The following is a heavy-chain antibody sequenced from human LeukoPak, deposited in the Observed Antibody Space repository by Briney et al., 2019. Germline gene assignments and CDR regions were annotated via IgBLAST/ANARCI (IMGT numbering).Heavy chain of an antibody. Sequence: PGRSLRLSCAASGFTFSSYAMHWVRQAPGKGLEWVAVISYDGSNKYYAGSVKGRFTISRDNSKSTLYLQMNSLRAEDTAVYYCARTYQTGVDYLDYWGQGTLVTVSS. J-gene: IGHJ4*02. CDR3: ARTYQTGVDYLDY. D-gene: IGHD2-2*01. V-gene: IGHV3-30-3*01. CDR2: ISYDGSNK. CDR1: GFTFSSYA.